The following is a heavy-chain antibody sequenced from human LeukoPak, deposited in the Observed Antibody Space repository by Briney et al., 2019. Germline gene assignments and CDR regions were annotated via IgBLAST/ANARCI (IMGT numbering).Heavy chain of an antibody. D-gene: IGHD6-6*01. V-gene: IGHV1-2*02. CDR1: GYTFTGYY. J-gene: IGHJ4*02. Sequence: ASVKVSCKASGYTFTGYYMHWVRQAPGQGLEWMGWINSYSGGTNYAQKFQGRVTMTRDTSISTAYMELSRLRSDDTAVFYCARGGDIAARPFDYWGQGTLVTVSS. CDR3: ARGGDIAARPFDY. CDR2: INSYSGGT.